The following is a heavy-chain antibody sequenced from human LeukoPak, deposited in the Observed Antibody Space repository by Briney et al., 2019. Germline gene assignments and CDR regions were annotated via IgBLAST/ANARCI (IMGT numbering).Heavy chain of an antibody. CDR2: IYYSGST. CDR3: ARDRDGMDV. CDR1: GGSISSSGYY. V-gene: IGHV4-39*02. Sequence: SETLSLTCTVSGGSISSSGYYWGWIRQPPGKGLEWIGSIYYSGSTYYNPSLKSRVTISVDTSKNQFSLKLSSVTAADTAVYYCARDRDGMDVWGQGTTVTVSS. J-gene: IGHJ6*02.